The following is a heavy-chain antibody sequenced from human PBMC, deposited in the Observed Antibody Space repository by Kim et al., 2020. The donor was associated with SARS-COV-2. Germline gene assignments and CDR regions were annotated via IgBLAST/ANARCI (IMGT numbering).Heavy chain of an antibody. V-gene: IGHV1-18*01. CDR3: ARVFLFRRSSSWYYSPYYYYYGMDV. D-gene: IGHD6-13*01. CDR1: GYTFTSYG. Sequence: ASVKVSCKASGYTFTSYGISWVRQAPGQGLEWMGWISAYNGNTNYAQKLQGRVTMTTDTSTSTAYMELRSLRSDDTAVYYCARVFLFRRSSSWYYSPYYYYYGMDVWGQGTTVTVSS. CDR2: ISAYNGNT. J-gene: IGHJ6*02.